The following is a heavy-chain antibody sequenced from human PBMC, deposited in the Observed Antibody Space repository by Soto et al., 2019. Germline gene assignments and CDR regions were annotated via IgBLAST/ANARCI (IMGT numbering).Heavy chain of an antibody. CDR1: GFPFGSYP. CDR2: IDAGSATT. V-gene: IGHV3-23*01. CDR3: AKDPPLHGDYGRTYYFDS. Sequence: EVHLLESGGGLVQSGGSLRLSCAASGFPFGSYPMGWVRQIPGKGLEWVSGIDAGSATTHYADSVQGRFSISRDNSRNTVYLQMTSLRAEDTAVYYCAKDPPLHGDYGRTYYFDSWGQGTLVTVSS. J-gene: IGHJ4*02. D-gene: IGHD4-17*01.